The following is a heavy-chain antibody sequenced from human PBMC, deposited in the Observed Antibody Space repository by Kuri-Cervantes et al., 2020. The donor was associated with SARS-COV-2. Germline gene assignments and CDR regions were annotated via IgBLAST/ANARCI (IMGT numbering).Heavy chain of an antibody. CDR3: ARREYYYGSGSYHPFDY. V-gene: IGHV4-59*08. J-gene: IGHJ4*02. Sequence: SETLSLTCTVSGGSISSYYWSWIRQPPGKGLEWIGYIYYSGSTYYNPSLKSRVTISVDTSKNQFSLKLSSVTAADTAVYYCARREYYYGSGSYHPFDYWGQGTLVTVSS. D-gene: IGHD3-10*01. CDR2: IYYSGST. CDR1: GGSISSYY.